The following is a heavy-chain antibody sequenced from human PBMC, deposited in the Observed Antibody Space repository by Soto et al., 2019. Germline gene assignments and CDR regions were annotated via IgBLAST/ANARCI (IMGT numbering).Heavy chain of an antibody. CDR3: AREIIPLTTDWYFDL. J-gene: IGHJ2*01. CDR1: GGSISGGGDY. D-gene: IGHD4-17*01. V-gene: IGHV4-30-4*01. Sequence: QVQLQESGPGLVKPSETLSLTCTVSGGSISGGGDYWSWIRQPPGKGLEWIGYTYDSGSTYYNPSLKSRISISIDTSKNQFSLRLTSVTAADTAVYYCAREIIPLTTDWYFDLWGRGTLVTVSS. CDR2: TYDSGST.